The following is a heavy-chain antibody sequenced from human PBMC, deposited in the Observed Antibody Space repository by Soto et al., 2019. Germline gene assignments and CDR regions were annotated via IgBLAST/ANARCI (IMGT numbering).Heavy chain of an antibody. Sequence: QVQLQQWGAGLLKPSETLSLTCAVYGGFVSSGSYYWSWIRQPPGKGLEWIGEMSHSGGTHFNPSRKSRVTISVDTSKKQFSLKMSSLTAADTALYYCARVERGTATTVVDAFDIWGPGTMVTVSS. J-gene: IGHJ3*02. D-gene: IGHD1-1*01. CDR2: MSHSGGT. CDR3: ARVERGTATTVVDAFDI. CDR1: GGFVSSGSYY. V-gene: IGHV4-34*01.